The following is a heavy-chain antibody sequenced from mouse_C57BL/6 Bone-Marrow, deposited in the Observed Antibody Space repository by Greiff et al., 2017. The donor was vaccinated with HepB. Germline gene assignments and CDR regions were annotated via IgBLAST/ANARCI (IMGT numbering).Heavy chain of an antibody. CDR3: ARHFNDYLFAY. Sequence: EVKLVESGGGLVQPGGSLKLSCAASGFTFSDYYMYWVRQTPEKRLEWVAYISNGGGSTYYPDTVKGRFTISRDNAKNTLYLQMSRLKSEDTAMYYCARHFNDYLFAYWGQGTLVTVSA. CDR2: ISNGGGST. CDR1: GFTFSDYY. V-gene: IGHV5-12*01. J-gene: IGHJ3*01. D-gene: IGHD2-4*01.